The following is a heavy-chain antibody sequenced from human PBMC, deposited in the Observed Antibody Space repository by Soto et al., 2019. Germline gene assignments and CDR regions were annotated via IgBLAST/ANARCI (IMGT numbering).Heavy chain of an antibody. V-gene: IGHV3-48*02. D-gene: IGHD5-18*01. CDR3: ATDKGGGYSSYGMDV. J-gene: IGHJ6*02. CDR2: ISSSSSTI. Sequence: EVQLVESGGGLVQPGGSLRLSCAASGFTFSSYSMNWVRQAPGKGLEWVSYISSSSSTIYNADSVKGRFTISRDNAKNSLYLQMNSLRDEDTAVYYCATDKGGGYSSYGMDVWGQGTTVTVSS. CDR1: GFTFSSYS.